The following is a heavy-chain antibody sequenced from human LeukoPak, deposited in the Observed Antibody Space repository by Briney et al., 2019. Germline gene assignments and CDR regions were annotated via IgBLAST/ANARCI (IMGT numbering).Heavy chain of an antibody. V-gene: IGHV3-11*04. D-gene: IGHD6-13*01. CDR1: GFTFSDYY. CDR2: ISSSGSTI. Sequence: GGSLRLSCAASGFTFSDYYMSWIRQAPGKGLEWVSYISSSGSTIYYADSVKGRFTISRDNAKNSLYLQMNSLRAEDTAVYYCAKVGGFYSSSWYNWFDPWGQGTLVTVSS. J-gene: IGHJ5*02. CDR3: AKVGGFYSSSWYNWFDP.